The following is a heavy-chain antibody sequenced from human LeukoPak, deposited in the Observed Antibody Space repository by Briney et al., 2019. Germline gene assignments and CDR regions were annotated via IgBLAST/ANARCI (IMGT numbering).Heavy chain of an antibody. CDR1: GYTFNSYG. V-gene: IGHV1-18*01. D-gene: IGHD3-22*01. CDR3: ARQVLIVGGRYGMDV. CDR2: ISPYRGDT. Sequence: GASVKVSCKASGYTFNSYGISWVRQAPGQGLEWMGWISPYRGDTEYAQKIQGRVSMTTDTSTSTAYMELRSLRSDDTAVYYCARQVLIVGGRYGMDVWGQGTTVTASS. J-gene: IGHJ6*02.